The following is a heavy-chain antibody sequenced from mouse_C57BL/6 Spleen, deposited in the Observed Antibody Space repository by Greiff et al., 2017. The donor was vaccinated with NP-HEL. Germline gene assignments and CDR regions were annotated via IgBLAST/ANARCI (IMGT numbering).Heavy chain of an antibody. D-gene: IGHD1-1*01. CDR2: IYPGDGDT. J-gene: IGHJ4*01. Sequence: LVESGAELVKPGASVKISCKASGYAFSSYWMNWVKQRPGKGLEWIGQIYPGDGDTNYNGKFKGKATLTADKSSSTAYMQLSSLTSEDSAVYFCARRGGSSYKAMDYWGQGTSVTVSS. V-gene: IGHV1-80*01. CDR1: GYAFSSYW. CDR3: ARRGGSSYKAMDY.